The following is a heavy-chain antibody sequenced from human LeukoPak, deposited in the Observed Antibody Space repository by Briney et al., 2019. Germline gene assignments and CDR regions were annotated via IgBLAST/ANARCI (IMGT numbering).Heavy chain of an antibody. D-gene: IGHD6-19*01. J-gene: IGHJ4*02. CDR1: GFTFSSYG. CDR2: ISYDGSNK. Sequence: GGSLRLSCAASGFTFSSYGMHWVRQAPGKGLEWVAVISYDGSNKYYADSVKGRFTISRDNSKNTLYLQMNSLRAEDTAVYYCANKVAVAGTIDYWGQGTLVTVSS. V-gene: IGHV3-30*18. CDR3: ANKVAVAGTIDY.